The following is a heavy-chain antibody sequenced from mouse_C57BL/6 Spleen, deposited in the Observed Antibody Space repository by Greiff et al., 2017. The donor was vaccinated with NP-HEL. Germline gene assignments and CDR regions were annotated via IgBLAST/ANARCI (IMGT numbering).Heavy chain of an antibody. CDR2: ISSGSSTI. Sequence: DVQLVESGGGLVKPGGSLKLSCAASGFTFSDYGMHWVRQAPEKGLEWVAYISSGSSTIYYADTVKGRFTISRDNAKNTLFLQMTSLRSEDTAMYYCARGATVDFDYWGQGTTLTVSS. CDR1: GFTFSDYG. J-gene: IGHJ2*01. V-gene: IGHV5-17*01. D-gene: IGHD1-1*01. CDR3: ARGATVDFDY.